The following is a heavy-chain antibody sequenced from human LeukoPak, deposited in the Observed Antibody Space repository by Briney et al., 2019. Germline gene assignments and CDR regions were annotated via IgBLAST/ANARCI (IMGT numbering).Heavy chain of an antibody. CDR2: IYYSGST. D-gene: IGHD5-12*01. J-gene: IGHJ4*02. CDR3: ARFVDIVATRNPYTDY. Sequence: SQTLSLTCTVSGGSISSGGYYWSWIRQHPGKGLEWIGYIYYSGSTYYNPSLKSRVTISVDTSKNQFSLKLSSVIAADTAVYYCARFVDIVATRNPYTDYWGQGTLVTVSS. V-gene: IGHV4-31*03. CDR1: GGSISSGGYY.